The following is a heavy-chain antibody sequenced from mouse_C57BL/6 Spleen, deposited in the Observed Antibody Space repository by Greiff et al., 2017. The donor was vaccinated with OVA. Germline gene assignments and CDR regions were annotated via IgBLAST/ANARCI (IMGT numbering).Heavy chain of an antibody. D-gene: IGHD1-1*01. CDR2: ISYDGSN. Sequence: EVQLVESGPGLVKPSQSLSLTCSVTGYSITSGYYWNWIRQFPGNKLEWMGYISYDGSNNYNPSLKNRISITRDTSKNQFFLKLNSVTTEDTATYYCARQNYVTAWFAYWGQGTLVTVSA. V-gene: IGHV3-6*01. J-gene: IGHJ3*01. CDR1: GYSITSGYY. CDR3: ARQNYVTAWFAY.